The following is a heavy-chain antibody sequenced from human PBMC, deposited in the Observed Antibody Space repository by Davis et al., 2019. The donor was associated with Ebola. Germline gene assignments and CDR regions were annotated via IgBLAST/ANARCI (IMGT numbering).Heavy chain of an antibody. D-gene: IGHD2-8*02. J-gene: IGHJ6*02. Sequence: ESLKISCAASGFTFSSYAMSWIRQPPGKGLEWIGEINHSGSTNYNPSLKSRVTISVDTSKNQFSLKLSSVTAADTAVYYCARVNIVLVVYRYRPGFYGMDVWGQGTTVTVSS. CDR2: INHSGST. V-gene: IGHV4-34*01. CDR3: ARVNIVLVVYRYRPGFYGMDV. CDR1: GFTFSSYA.